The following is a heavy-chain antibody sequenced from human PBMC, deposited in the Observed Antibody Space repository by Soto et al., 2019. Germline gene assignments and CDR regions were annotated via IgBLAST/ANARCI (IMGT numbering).Heavy chain of an antibody. Sequence: QVQLQESGPGLVKPSETMSLSCTVSGGSISSYYWSWFRQSPGKRMEWIGYVHHSWGSSYNPSLQXXVXXSLETPKSQCSLKVTSVTATDTAVYYCARQGFGPLHGLVDVWGQGTTVTVSS. V-gene: IGHV4-59*08. CDR1: GGSISSYY. CDR3: ARQGFGPLHGLVDV. CDR2: VHHSWGS. J-gene: IGHJ6*02. D-gene: IGHD3-10*01.